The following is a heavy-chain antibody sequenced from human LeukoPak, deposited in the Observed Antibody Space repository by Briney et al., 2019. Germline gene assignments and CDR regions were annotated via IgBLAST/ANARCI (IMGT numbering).Heavy chain of an antibody. V-gene: IGHV4-31*03. D-gene: IGHD3-22*01. CDR2: IYYSGST. CDR3: ASTGGSSGYPTYAFDI. J-gene: IGHJ3*02. CDR1: GGSISSGGYY. Sequence: SETLSLTCTVSGGSISSGGYYWSWIRQHPGKGLEWIGYIYYSGSTYYNLSLKSRVTISVDTSKNQFSLKLSSVTAADTAVYYCASTGGSSGYPTYAFDIWGQGTMVTVSS.